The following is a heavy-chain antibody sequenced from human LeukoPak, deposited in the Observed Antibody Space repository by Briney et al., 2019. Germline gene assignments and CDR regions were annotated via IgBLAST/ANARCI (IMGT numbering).Heavy chain of an antibody. J-gene: IGHJ4*02. Sequence: SVKVSCKASGGTFSSYAISWVRQAPGQGLEWMGGIIPIFGTANYAQKFQGRVTITADESTSTAYMELRSLRSDDTAVYYCARDRYDSSGEPDFWGQGTLVTVSS. CDR1: GGTFSSYA. D-gene: IGHD3-22*01. CDR2: IIPIFGTA. CDR3: ARDRYDSSGEPDF. V-gene: IGHV1-69*13.